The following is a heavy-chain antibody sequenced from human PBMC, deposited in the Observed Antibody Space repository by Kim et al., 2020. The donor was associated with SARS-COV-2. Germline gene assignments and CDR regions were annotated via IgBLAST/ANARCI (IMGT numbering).Heavy chain of an antibody. CDR1: GFTFGDYA. J-gene: IGHJ4*02. CDR2: IRSKAYGGTT. CDR3: TRDVAVPAAPRFDY. V-gene: IGHV3-49*03. D-gene: IGHD2-2*01. Sequence: GGSLRLSCTASGFTFGDYAMSWFRQAPGKGLEWVGFIRSKAYGGTTEYAASVKGRFTISRDDSKSIAYLQMNSLKTEDTAVYYCTRDVAVPAAPRFDYWGQGTLVTVSS.